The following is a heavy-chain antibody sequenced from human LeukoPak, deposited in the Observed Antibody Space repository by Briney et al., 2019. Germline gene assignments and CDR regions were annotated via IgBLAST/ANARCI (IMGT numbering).Heavy chain of an antibody. Sequence: GGSLRLSCAVSRITLSNYGMSWVRQAPGKGLEWVVGISGSGGSTNYADSVKGRFTISRDNPTNTLFLQMNSLRAEDTAVYFCAKRGVVIRVILVGFHREAYYFDSWGQGALVTVSS. V-gene: IGHV3-23*01. CDR2: ISGSGGST. D-gene: IGHD2-21*01. J-gene: IGHJ4*02. CDR3: AKRGVVIRVILVGFHREAYYFDS. CDR1: RITLSNYG.